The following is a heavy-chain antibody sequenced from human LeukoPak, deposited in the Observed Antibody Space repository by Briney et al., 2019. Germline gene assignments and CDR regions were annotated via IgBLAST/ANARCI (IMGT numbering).Heavy chain of an antibody. CDR3: ARENIEVVPAASFSYNWFDP. V-gene: IGHV4-61*02. D-gene: IGHD2-2*01. CDR1: GGSISSGSYY. Sequence: SETLSLTCTVSGGSISSGSYYWSWIRQPAGKGLEWIGRIYTSGSTNYNPSLKSRVTISVDTSKNQFSLKLSSVTAADTAVYYCARENIEVVPAASFSYNWFDPWGQGTLVTVSS. CDR2: IYTSGST. J-gene: IGHJ5*02.